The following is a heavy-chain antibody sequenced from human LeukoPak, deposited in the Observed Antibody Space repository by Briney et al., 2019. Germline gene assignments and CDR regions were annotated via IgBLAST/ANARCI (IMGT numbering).Heavy chain of an antibody. V-gene: IGHV4-4*09. D-gene: IGHD2-2*02. CDR1: GGSISSYY. J-gene: IGHJ6*03. CDR2: IYTSGST. CDR3: ARVRTDIVVVPAAITSYYYYYYMDV. Sequence: PSETLSLTCTVSGGSISSYYWSWIRQPPGKGLEWIGYIYTSGSTNYNPSLKSRVTISVDTSKNQFSLKLSSVTAADTAVYYCARVRTDIVVVPAAITSYYYYYYMDVWGKGTTVTVSS.